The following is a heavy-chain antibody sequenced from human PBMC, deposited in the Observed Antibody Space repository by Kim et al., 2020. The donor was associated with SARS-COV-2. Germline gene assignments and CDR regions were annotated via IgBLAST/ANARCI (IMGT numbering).Heavy chain of an antibody. CDR3: ARSVLAGTRYFDL. V-gene: IGHV6-1*01. Sequence: YAVSLKSRIAINPDTSKNQFSLHLNSVTPEDTAVYYCARSVLAGTRYFDLWGRGTLVTVSS. D-gene: IGHD1-7*01. J-gene: IGHJ2*01.